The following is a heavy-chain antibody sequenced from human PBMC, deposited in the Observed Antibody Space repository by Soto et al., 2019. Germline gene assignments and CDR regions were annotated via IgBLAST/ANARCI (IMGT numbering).Heavy chain of an antibody. Sequence: QVQLVESGGGVVQPGRSLRLSCAASGFTFSSYGMHWVRQAPGKGLEWVAVIWYDGSNKYYADSVKGRFTISRDNSKNTLYLQMNSLRAEDRAVYYCARGTYDYGIAEAIYAFDIWGQGTMVTVSS. D-gene: IGHD6-13*01. CDR2: IWYDGSNK. V-gene: IGHV3-33*01. CDR1: GFTFSSYG. CDR3: ARGTYDYGIAEAIYAFDI. J-gene: IGHJ3*02.